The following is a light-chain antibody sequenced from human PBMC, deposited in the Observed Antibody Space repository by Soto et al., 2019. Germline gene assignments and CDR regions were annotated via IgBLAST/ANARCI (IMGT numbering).Light chain of an antibody. J-gene: IGKJ5*01. CDR3: QQRSNWPPIT. CDR2: DAS. Sequence: ELVLTQSPVTLSLSPGERATLSCRASQSFRGLLAWYQQKPGQAPRLLIYDASNRATGIPARFSGSGSGTDFTLTISSLEPEDFAVYCCQQRSNWPPITFGQGTRLET. V-gene: IGKV3-11*01. CDR1: QSFRGL.